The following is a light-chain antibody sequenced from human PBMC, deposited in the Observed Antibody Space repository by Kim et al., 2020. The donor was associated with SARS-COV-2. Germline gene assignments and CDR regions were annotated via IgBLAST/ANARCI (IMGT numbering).Light chain of an antibody. CDR3: NSRDSSGNHLV. CDR1: SLRSYY. Sequence: SSELTQDPAVSVAFGQTVRITCQGDSLRSYYASWYQQKPGQAPVLVIYGKNNRPSGIPDRFSGSSSGNTASLTITGAQAEDEADYYYNSRDSSGNHLVFGGGTKLTVL. V-gene: IGLV3-19*01. J-gene: IGLJ3*02. CDR2: GKN.